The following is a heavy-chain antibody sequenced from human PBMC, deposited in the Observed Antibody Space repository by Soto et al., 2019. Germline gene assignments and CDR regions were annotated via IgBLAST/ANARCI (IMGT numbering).Heavy chain of an antibody. Sequence: GGSLRLSCAASGFTFSSYAMSWVRQAPGKGLEWVSAISGSGGSTYYADSVKGRFTISRDNSKNTLYLQMNSLRAEDTAVYYCAKIAEPRTRGPLPRQVFDYWGQGTLVTVSS. CDR1: GFTFSSYA. V-gene: IGHV3-23*01. D-gene: IGHD2-21*01. CDR3: AKIAEPRTRGPLPRQVFDY. CDR2: ISGSGGST. J-gene: IGHJ4*02.